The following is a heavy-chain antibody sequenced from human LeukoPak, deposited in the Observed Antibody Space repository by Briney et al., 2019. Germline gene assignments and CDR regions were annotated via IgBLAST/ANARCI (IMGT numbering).Heavy chain of an antibody. J-gene: IGHJ3*02. Sequence: GGSLRLSCAASGFTFSSYSMNWVRQAPGKGLEWVSSISSSSSYIYYADSVKGRFTISRDNAKNSLYLQMNSLRAEDTAVYYCARGSRFGVVGRDAFDIWGQGTMVTVSS. CDR3: ARGSRFGVVGRDAFDI. CDR1: GFTFSSYS. V-gene: IGHV3-21*01. CDR2: ISSSSSYI. D-gene: IGHD3-3*01.